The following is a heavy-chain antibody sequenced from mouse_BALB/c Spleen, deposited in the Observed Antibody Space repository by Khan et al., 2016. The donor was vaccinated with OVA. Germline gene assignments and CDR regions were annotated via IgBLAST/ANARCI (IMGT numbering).Heavy chain of an antibody. Sequence: EVQLQESGAELVKPGASVKLSCSASGFNIKDTYIYWMKQRPEQGLEWIGRIDPPNDDSKYGPKFQAKATLTADPSSNTAYLQLSSLTSEDTAVYYCATLYGSPFAFWGQGTLVSVSA. D-gene: IGHD2-1*01. J-gene: IGHJ3*01. V-gene: IGHV14-3*02. CDR2: IDPPNDDS. CDR3: ATLYGSPFAF. CDR1: GFNIKDTY.